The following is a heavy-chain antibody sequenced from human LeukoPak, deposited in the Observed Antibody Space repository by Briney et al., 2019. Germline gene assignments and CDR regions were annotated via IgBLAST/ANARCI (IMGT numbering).Heavy chain of an antibody. J-gene: IGHJ6*03. Sequence: SETLSLTCAVYGGSFSGYYWSWIRQPPGKGLEWIGEINHSGSTNYNPSLKSRVTISVDTSKNQFSLKLSSGTAADTAVYYCARVETYYYYYMDVWGKGTTVTVSS. CDR1: GGSFSGYY. V-gene: IGHV4-34*01. CDR2: INHSGST. CDR3: ARVETYYYYYMDV.